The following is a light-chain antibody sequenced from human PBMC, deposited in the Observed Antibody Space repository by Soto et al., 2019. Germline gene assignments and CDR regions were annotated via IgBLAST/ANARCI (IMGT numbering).Light chain of an antibody. V-gene: IGKV3-15*01. Sequence: EIVMTQSPATLSVSPWERATLSCRASQSVSSNLAWYQQKPGQAPRLLIYGASTRATGIPARFSGSGSGTEFTLTIGSLQSEDFAVYYCQQRSNWPLFTFGQGTRLEIK. J-gene: IGKJ5*01. CDR2: GAS. CDR1: QSVSSN. CDR3: QQRSNWPLFT.